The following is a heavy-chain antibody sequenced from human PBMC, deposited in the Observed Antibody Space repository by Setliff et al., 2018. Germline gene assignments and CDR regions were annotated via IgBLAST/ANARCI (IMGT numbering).Heavy chain of an antibody. CDR1: GYTLTNYY. CDR3: ARDRYYNSWSGTSITAPHDAFDI. CDR2: INPSGGLT. V-gene: IGHV1-46*03. J-gene: IGHJ3*02. Sequence: ASVKVSCKASGYTLTNYYMHWVRQAPGQGLEWMGIINPSGGLTRYAQKFQGRVTMTRGTSTSTVYMEVSSLRSEDTAVYYCARDRYYNSWSGTSITAPHDAFDIWGQGTMVTVS. D-gene: IGHD3-3*01.